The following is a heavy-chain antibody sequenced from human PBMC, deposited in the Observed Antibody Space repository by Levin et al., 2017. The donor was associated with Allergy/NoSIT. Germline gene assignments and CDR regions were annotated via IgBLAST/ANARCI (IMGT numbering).Heavy chain of an antibody. CDR2: IYYSGST. CDR3: ARHGRYYDILTGYYSLGAVSYYFDY. CDR1: GGSISSSSYY. D-gene: IGHD3-9*01. V-gene: IGHV4-39*01. Sequence: SETLSLTCTVSGGSISSSSYYWGWIRQPPGKGLEWIGSIYYSGSTYYNPSLKSRVTISVDTSKNQFSLKLSSVTAADTAVYYCARHGRYYDILTGYYSLGAVSYYFDYWGQGTLVTVSS. J-gene: IGHJ4*02.